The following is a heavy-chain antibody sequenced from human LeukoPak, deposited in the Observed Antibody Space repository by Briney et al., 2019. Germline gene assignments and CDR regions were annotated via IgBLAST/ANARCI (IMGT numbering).Heavy chain of an antibody. CDR1: GGAFYSYS. V-gene: IGHV1-69*06. D-gene: IGHD2-21*01. CDR3: ARGRFVVATMGYHYYADM. Sequence: SVKVSCKVSGGAFYSYSMTWVRQSPGQGLEWVGEIIPIFGRTNYAQTFQDRVTITAHKSTATVYMELTGLTSDDTGVYFCARGRFVVATMGYHYYADMWGEGTTVAVSS. CDR2: IIPIFGRT. J-gene: IGHJ6*03.